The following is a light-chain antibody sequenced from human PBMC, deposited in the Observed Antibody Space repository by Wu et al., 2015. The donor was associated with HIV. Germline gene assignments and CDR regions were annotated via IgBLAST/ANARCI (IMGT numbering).Light chain of an antibody. V-gene: IGKV1-8*01. J-gene: IGKJ4*01. CDR1: QGISSY. CDR3: QQSYSTPLT. CDR2: AAS. Sequence: AIRITQSPSSLSASTGDRVTITCRASQGISSYLAWYQQKPGKAPKLLIYAASTLQSGVPSRFGGSGSGTDFTLTISSLQPEDFATYYCQQSYSTPLTSGGGTKVEIK.